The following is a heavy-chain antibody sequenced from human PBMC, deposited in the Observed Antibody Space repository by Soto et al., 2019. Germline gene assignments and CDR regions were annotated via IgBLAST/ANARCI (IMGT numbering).Heavy chain of an antibody. CDR1: GFSLTTNGVG. CDR2: IYWDNDK. CDR3: AHRLVGKRAPWDWGYFDY. D-gene: IGHD2-15*01. Sequence: QITLKESGPTLMKPTQTLTLTCTFSGFSLTTNGVGVGWIRQPPEKALEWLALIYWDNDKRYSPSLKNRLTITMDTSKNPVVLTMTNMDPVDTATYFCAHRLVGKRAPWDWGYFDYWGQGILVTVSS. J-gene: IGHJ4*02. V-gene: IGHV2-5*02.